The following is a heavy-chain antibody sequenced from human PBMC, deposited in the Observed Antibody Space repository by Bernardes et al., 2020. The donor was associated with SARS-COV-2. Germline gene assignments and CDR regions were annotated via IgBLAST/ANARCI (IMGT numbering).Heavy chain of an antibody. V-gene: IGHV4-34*01. CDR2: INHSGST. J-gene: IGHJ4*02. Sequence: SETLSLTCAVYGGSFSGYYWSWIRQPPGKGLEWIGEINHSGSTNYNPSLKSRVTISVDTSKNQFSLKLSSVTAADTAVYYCARGPTLYCTNGVCSPRMYSSGWYLDYWGQGTLVTVSS. CDR3: ARGPTLYCTNGVCSPRMYSSGWYLDY. D-gene: IGHD2-8*01. CDR1: GGSFSGYY.